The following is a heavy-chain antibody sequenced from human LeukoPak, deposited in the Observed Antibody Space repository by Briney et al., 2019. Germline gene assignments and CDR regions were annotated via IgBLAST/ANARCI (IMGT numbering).Heavy chain of an antibody. CDR3: AKYDFWSGYSRDAFDI. J-gene: IGHJ3*02. V-gene: IGHV3-23*01. Sequence: GRSLRLSCAASGFTFSNYAMSWVRQAPGKGLEWVSAISGSGGDTFYTDSVKGRFTISRDNSKNTLYLQMNSLRAEDTAVYYCAKYDFWSGYSRDAFDIWGQGTMVTVSS. CDR1: GFTFSNYA. CDR2: ISGSGGDT. D-gene: IGHD3-3*01.